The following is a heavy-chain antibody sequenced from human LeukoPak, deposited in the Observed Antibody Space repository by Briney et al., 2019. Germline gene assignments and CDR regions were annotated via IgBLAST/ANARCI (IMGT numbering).Heavy chain of an antibody. CDR3: ARDSYSRTPDY. CDR1: GASISGYY. V-gene: IGHV4-4*07. J-gene: IGHJ4*02. Sequence: SETLSLTCTVSGASISGYYWSCIRQPAGKGLEWIGRIYSSGSTNYNPSLKSRVTMSVDTSKNQFSLKLSSVTAADTAVYYCARDSYSRTPDYLGQGALVTVSS. D-gene: IGHD6-13*01. CDR2: IYSSGST.